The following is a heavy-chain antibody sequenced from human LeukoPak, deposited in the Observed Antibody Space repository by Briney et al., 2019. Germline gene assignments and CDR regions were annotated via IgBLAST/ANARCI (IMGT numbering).Heavy chain of an antibody. D-gene: IGHD2-2*01. J-gene: IGHJ4*02. CDR2: IYTSGST. CDR3: ARDGPIGYCSSTSCYALDY. V-gene: IGHV4-61*02. CDR1: GGSISSGSYY. Sequence: PSQTLSLTCTVSGGSISSGSYYWSWIRQLAGKGLEWIGRIYTSGSTNYNPSLESRVTISVDTSKNQFSLKLSSVTAADTAVYYCARDGPIGYCSSTSCYALDYWGQGTLVTVSS.